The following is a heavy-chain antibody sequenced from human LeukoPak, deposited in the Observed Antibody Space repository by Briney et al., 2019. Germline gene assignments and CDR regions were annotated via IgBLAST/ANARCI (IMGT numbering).Heavy chain of an antibody. Sequence: GRSLRRSCAASGFTFSSYAMHWVRQAPGKGLEWVAVISYDGSNKYYADSVKGRFTISRDNSKNTLYLQMNSLRAEDTAVYYCARGQIGYWGQGALVTVSS. V-gene: IGHV3-30-3*01. CDR1: GFTFSSYA. CDR2: ISYDGSNK. J-gene: IGHJ4*02. CDR3: ARGQIGY.